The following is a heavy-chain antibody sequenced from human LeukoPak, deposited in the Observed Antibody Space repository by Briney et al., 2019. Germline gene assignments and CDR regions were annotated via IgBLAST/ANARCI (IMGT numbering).Heavy chain of an antibody. D-gene: IGHD6-6*01. J-gene: IGHJ4*02. CDR2: IKEDGSEK. CDR3: ARGGRPDY. CDR1: GFTFRISW. V-gene: IGHV3-7*05. Sequence: GGSLRLSCAGSGFTFRISWMSWVRQAPGRGLEWVANIKEDGSEKNYVDSVKGRFTISRDNDKNLMYLQMNSLRAEDTAMYYCARGGRPDYWGQGTLVSVSS.